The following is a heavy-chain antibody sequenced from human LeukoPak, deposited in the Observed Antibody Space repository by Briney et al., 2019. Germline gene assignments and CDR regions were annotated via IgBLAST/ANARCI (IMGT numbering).Heavy chain of an antibody. J-gene: IGHJ4*02. CDR2: ISSTGTTI. CDR1: GFTFSNYN. V-gene: IGHV3-48*01. D-gene: IGHD3-22*01. Sequence: GGSLRLSCAASGFTFSNYNMNWVRQAPGKGLEWVSYISSTGTTIYYADSVKGRFTISRDNAKNSLYLQMNSLRAEDTAVYHCAMYYDRSGKNYWGQGALVTVSS. CDR3: AMYYDRSGKNY.